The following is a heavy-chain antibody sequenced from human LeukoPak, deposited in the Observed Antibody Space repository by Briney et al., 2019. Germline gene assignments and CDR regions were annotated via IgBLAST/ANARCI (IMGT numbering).Heavy chain of an antibody. J-gene: IGHJ4*02. CDR3: ASGRIAAAGTVIDY. Sequence: SSETLSLTCTVSGGSISSYYWSGTRQPPGKGLEWIGYIYYSGSTNYNPSLKSRVTISVDTSKNQFSLKLSSVTAADTAVYYCASGRIAAAGTVIDYWGQGTLVTVSS. D-gene: IGHD6-13*01. V-gene: IGHV4-59*01. CDR1: GGSISSYY. CDR2: IYYSGST.